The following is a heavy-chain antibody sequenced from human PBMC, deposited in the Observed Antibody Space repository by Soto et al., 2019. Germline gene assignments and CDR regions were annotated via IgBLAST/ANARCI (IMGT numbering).Heavy chain of an antibody. J-gene: IGHJ6*02. CDR2: IIPIFGTA. CDR1: GGTFSSYA. D-gene: IGHD1-1*01. V-gene: IGHV1-69*13. Sequence: SVKVSCKASGGTFSSYAISWVRQAPGQGLEWMGGIIPIFGTANYAQKFQGRVTITADESTSTAYMELSSLRSEDTAVYYCAIQLELTTYYYYYGMDVWGQGTTVTV. CDR3: AIQLELTTYYYYYGMDV.